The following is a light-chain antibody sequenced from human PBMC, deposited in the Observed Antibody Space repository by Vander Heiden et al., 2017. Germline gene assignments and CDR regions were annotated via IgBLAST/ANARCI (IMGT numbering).Light chain of an antibody. Sequence: DIQMTQSPSSLSASVGDRVTITCRASQSISSYLNWYQQKPGKAPKLLIYAASSLQSGVPSRFSGSGSGTDGTLTISSLQPEDFATYYCQQSYRTPHTVGGGTKVEIK. V-gene: IGKV1-39*01. CDR2: AAS. CDR1: QSISSY. CDR3: QQSYRTPHT. J-gene: IGKJ4*01.